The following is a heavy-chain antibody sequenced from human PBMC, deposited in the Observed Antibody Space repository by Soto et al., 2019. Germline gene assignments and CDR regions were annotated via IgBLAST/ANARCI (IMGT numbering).Heavy chain of an antibody. CDR2: MNPNSGNT. V-gene: IGHV1-8*01. D-gene: IGHD2-21*02. CDR3: ASRTVVTPPGAFDI. CDR1: GYTNTSYD. Sequence: ASVKVSCKAPGYTNTSYDINWVRQATGQGLEWMGWMNPNSGNTGYAQKFQGRVTMTRNTSISTAYMELSSLRSEDTAVYYCASRTVVTPPGAFDIWGQGTMVTVSS. J-gene: IGHJ3*02.